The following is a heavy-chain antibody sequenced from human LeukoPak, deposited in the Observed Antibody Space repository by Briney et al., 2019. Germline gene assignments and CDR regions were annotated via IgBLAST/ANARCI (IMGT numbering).Heavy chain of an antibody. CDR1: GYSFTNYW. D-gene: IGHD1-14*01. Sequence: PGESLKISCKGSGYSFTNYWIGWVRQMPGKGLEWMGIIYPGDSDTRYSPSFQGQVSISADKSISTAYLQWTNLKASDTAMYYCAGTLHGNHYWDYWGQGTLVTVSS. CDR2: IYPGDSDT. V-gene: IGHV5-51*01. J-gene: IGHJ4*02. CDR3: AGTLHGNHYWDY.